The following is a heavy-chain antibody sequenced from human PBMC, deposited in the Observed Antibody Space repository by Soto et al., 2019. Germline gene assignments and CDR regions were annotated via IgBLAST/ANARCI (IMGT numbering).Heavy chain of an antibody. Sequence: GGSLRLSCAASGFTFSTSSMNWVRQAPGRGLEWVSSISNTSDYIAYAESVRGRFTITRDNAKNSLSLQMNSLRAEDTAVYYCARDRWWLVHWGQGTLVTVSS. D-gene: IGHD6-19*01. CDR3: ARDRWWLVH. J-gene: IGHJ4*02. CDR1: GFTFSTSS. CDR2: ISNTSDYI. V-gene: IGHV3-21*01.